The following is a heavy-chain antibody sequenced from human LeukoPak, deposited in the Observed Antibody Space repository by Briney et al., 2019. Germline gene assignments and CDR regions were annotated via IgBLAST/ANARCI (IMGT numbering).Heavy chain of an antibody. CDR2: IIPIFGTA. J-gene: IGHJ6*03. CDR1: GGTFSSYA. D-gene: IGHD6-13*01. Sequence: GASVKVSCKASGGTFSSYAISWVRQAPGQGLEWMGGIIPIFGTANYAQKFQGRVTITTDESTSTAYMELSSLRSEDTAVYYCARDKGSFTPHYYYYYYMDVWGKGTTVTVSS. CDR3: ARDKGSFTPHYYYYYYMDV. V-gene: IGHV1-69*05.